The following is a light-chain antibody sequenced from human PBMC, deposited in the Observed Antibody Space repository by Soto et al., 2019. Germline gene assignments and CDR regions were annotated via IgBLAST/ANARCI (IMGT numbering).Light chain of an antibody. J-gene: IGLJ1*01. V-gene: IGLV2-23*01. CDR1: SSDIGSYNL. CDR3: CAYAGSSNYV. CDR2: EGT. Sequence: QSVLTQPASVSGSPGQSITISCTGTSSDIGSYNLVSWYQHHPGKAPNFLIYEGTKRPSGVSSRFSGSKSAHTASLTISGVKVEDEAYDYGCAYAGSSNYVFATGTKVT.